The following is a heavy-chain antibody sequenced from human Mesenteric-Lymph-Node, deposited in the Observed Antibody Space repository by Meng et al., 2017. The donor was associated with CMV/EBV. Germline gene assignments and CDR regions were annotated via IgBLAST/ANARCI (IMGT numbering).Heavy chain of an antibody. CDR2: IYSGGST. Sequence: GGSLRLSCAASGFTVSSNYMSWVRQAPGKGLEWVSVIYSGGSTYYADSVKGRFTISRDNSKNTLYLQMNSLRAEDTAVYYCATVKYQLLYGHYWYFDLWGRGTLVTVSS. CDR1: GFTVSSNY. CDR3: ATVKYQLLYGHYWYFDL. V-gene: IGHV3-53*01. J-gene: IGHJ2*01. D-gene: IGHD2-2*02.